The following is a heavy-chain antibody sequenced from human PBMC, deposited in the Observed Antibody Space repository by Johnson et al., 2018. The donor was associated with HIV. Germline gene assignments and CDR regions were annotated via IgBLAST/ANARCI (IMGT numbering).Heavy chain of an antibody. CDR3: AKDRNWGRLFDGFDI. CDR2: ISYDGSNK. Sequence: QVQLVESGGGVVQPGRSLRLSCAASGFTFSSYAMHWVRQAPGKGLDWVAVISYDGSNKYYTDSVKGRFTISRDSSKNTLYLQMNSLRPEDTAVYYCAKDRNWGRLFDGFDIWGRGTMVTVSS. J-gene: IGHJ3*02. V-gene: IGHV3-30*04. D-gene: IGHD7-27*01. CDR1: GFTFSSYA.